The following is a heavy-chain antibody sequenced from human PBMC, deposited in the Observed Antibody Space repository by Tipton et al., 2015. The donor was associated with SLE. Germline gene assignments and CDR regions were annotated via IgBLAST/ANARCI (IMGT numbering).Heavy chain of an antibody. V-gene: IGHV4-4*02. J-gene: IGHJ6*02. Sequence: TLSLTCAVSGGSISSSHWWSWVRQFPGKGLEWIGAVYHSGSTNYNPSLKSRVTISGDNAKNQFSLKLTSVTAADTAVDYCARGMLTWGGAIVGVDVWGQGTTVNVSS. CDR2: VYHSGST. CDR3: ARGMLTWGGAIVGVDV. D-gene: IGHD3-16*01. CDR1: GGSISSSHW.